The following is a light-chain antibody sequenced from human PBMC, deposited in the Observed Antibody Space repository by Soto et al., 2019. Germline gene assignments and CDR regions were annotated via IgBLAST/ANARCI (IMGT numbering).Light chain of an antibody. CDR1: QSVSSN. J-gene: IGKJ3*01. CDR3: QQYNNWPPG. CDR2: GAS. Sequence: EIVMTQSPATLSVSPGERATLSCRASQSVSSNLAWYQQKPGQAPRLLIYGASTRATGIPARFSGSGSGTEFTLTISSLQSEDFAVYYCQQYNNWPPGFGPGTTVDIK. V-gene: IGKV3-15*01.